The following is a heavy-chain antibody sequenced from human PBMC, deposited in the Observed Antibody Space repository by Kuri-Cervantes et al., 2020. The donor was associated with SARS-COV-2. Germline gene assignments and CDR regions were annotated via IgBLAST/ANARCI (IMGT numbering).Heavy chain of an antibody. CDR1: GFAFNSHA. CDR2: ISYHGINK. CDR3: AREEFCNDTNCYTVIDY. Sequence: GESLKISCTASGFAFNSHAMHWVRRAPGQGLEWVTVISYHGINKYYTDSVKGRFTISRDNSKNTLYLQMNSLRAEDTAVYYCAREEFCNDTNCYTVIDYWGQGTLVTVSS. J-gene: IGHJ4*02. D-gene: IGHD2-2*02. V-gene: IGHV3-30-3*01.